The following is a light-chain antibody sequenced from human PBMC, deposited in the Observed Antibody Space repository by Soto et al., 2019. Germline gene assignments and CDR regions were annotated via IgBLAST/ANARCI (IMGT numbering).Light chain of an antibody. J-gene: IGKJ1*01. CDR2: DAS. V-gene: IGKV1-5*01. Sequence: DIQMTQSPPTLSASVGDRVTITCRASQSIGDWLAWYQQKPGKAPKVLIYDASSLQSGVPSRFSGSGSGTEFTLTIGSLQPDDFATYYCLQYNAFSQTFGQGTKVDI. CDR3: LQYNAFSQT. CDR1: QSIGDW.